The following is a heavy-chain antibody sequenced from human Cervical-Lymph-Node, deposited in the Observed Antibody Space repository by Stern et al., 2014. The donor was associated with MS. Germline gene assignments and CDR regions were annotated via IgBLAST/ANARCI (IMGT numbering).Heavy chain of an antibody. CDR1: GGSISSGGYY. CDR2: IYYSGST. D-gene: IGHD3-22*01. V-gene: IGHV4-31*03. Sequence: QMQLVQSGPGLVKPSQTLSLTCTVSGGSISSGGYYWSWIRQHPGKGLEWIGYIYYSGSTYYNPSLKSRVTISVDTSKSQFSLKLSSVTAADTAVYYCARDVAVIVGRGWFDPWGQGILVTVSS. J-gene: IGHJ5*02. CDR3: ARDVAVIVGRGWFDP.